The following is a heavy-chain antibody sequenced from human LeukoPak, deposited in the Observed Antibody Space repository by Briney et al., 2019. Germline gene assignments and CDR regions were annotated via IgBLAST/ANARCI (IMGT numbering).Heavy chain of an antibody. J-gene: IGHJ4*02. CDR1: ALPPSNYA. V-gene: IGHV3-23*01. CDR2: TSDSGGRT. Sequence: GGSLRLSCAASALPPSNYAMSWVRQAPGKGLEWVSSTSDSGGRTYYADSVKGRFTISRDNSKNTLFVQMNSLRAEDTAVYYCAKGMYYYGSGSFDYWGQGTLVTVSS. CDR3: AKGMYYYGSGSFDY. D-gene: IGHD3-10*01.